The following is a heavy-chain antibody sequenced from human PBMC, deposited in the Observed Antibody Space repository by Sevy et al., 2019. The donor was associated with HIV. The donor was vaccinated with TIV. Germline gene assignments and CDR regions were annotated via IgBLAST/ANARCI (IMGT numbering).Heavy chain of an antibody. CDR1: GGSISSYY. CDR2: IYYSGST. CDR3: ARRSWGRYYFDY. J-gene: IGHJ4*02. V-gene: IGHV4-59*05. Sequence: SETLSLTCTVSGGSISSYYWSWIRQPPGKGLEWIGSIYYSGSTYYNPSLKSRVTISVDTSKNQFSLKLNSVTAADTAVYYCARRSWGRYYFDYWGQGTLVTVSS. D-gene: IGHD1-26*01.